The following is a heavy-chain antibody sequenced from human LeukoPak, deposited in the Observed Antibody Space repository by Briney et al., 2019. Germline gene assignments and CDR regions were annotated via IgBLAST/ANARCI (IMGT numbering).Heavy chain of an antibody. CDR2: IYYNGNT. Sequence: SETLSLTCSVSDGSINSYYWNWIRRPPGKGLEWIGYIYYNGNTNYSPSLKSRVTMSVDTSKNLFSLKVSSVTAADTAVYYCARGRSSYYGMDVWGQGTTVTVSS. J-gene: IGHJ6*02. CDR3: ARGRSSYYGMDV. D-gene: IGHD1-26*01. V-gene: IGHV4-59*01. CDR1: DGSINSYY.